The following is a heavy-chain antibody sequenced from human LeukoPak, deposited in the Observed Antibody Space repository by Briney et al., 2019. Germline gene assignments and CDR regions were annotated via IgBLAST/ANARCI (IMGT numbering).Heavy chain of an antibody. V-gene: IGHV3-69-1*01. CDR3: ARIGAGSSRDY. CDR2: IVGSSST. CDR1: GFIFSDYG. D-gene: IGHD6-13*01. J-gene: IGHJ4*02. Sequence: PGGSLRLSCAASGFIFSDYGMHWVRQAPGKGLEWVSSIVGSSSTYYADSLKGRFTISRDNAKNSLYLQMNSLRAEDTAVYYCARIGAGSSRDYWGQGTLVTVSS.